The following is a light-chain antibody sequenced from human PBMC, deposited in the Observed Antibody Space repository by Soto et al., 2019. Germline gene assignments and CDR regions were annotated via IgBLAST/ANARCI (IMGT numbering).Light chain of an antibody. CDR3: AAWDDSLNGVV. J-gene: IGLJ2*01. CDR1: SSNLGSNA. V-gene: IGLV1-44*01. CDR2: SSD. Sequence: QSVLTQPPSASGTPGQRVTISCSGSSSNLGSNAVNWYQQLPGTAPKLLIYSSDQRPSGVPDRFSGSKSGTSGSLAIRGLRSEDEADYYCAAWDDSLNGVVFGGGTQLTVL.